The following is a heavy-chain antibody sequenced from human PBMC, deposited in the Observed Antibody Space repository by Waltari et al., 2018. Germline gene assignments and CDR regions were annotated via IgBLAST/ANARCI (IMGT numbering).Heavy chain of an antibody. CDR3: ASVIALAGARPAY. J-gene: IGHJ4*02. D-gene: IGHD6-19*01. Sequence: EGQLVESGGDFVQPGRSLRLSCVASGFTIDDSAMHWVRQVPGKGLEWVSGISWNSVRTAYADSVKGRFTISRDNAKNSLFLEMNSLRVEDTAFYYCASVIALAGARPAYWGQGTLVTVSS. CDR1: GFTIDDSA. CDR2: ISWNSVRT. V-gene: IGHV3-9*01.